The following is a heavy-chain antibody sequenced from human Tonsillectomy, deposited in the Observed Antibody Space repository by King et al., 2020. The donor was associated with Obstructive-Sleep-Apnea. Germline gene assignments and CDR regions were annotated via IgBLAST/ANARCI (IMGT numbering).Heavy chain of an antibody. CDR2: ISSNGGNT. V-gene: IGHV3-64*01. J-gene: IGHJ4*02. CDR1: RFTFSSYT. Sequence: VQLVESGGGLVQPGGSLRLSCAASRFTFSSYTMHWVRQAPGKGLEYVSAISSNGGNTYYANSVKGRFTISRDNSKNTLYLQMGSLRAEDMAVYYCAREGLTHFDYWGQGTLVTVSS. CDR3: AREGLTHFDY. D-gene: IGHD3-16*01.